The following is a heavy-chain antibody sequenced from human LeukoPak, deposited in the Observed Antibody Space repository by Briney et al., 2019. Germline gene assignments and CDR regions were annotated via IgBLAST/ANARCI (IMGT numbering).Heavy chain of an antibody. CDR1: GYTFTSYA. Sequence: ASVKVSCKASGYTFTSYAMNWVRQAPGQGLEWMGWINTNTGNPTYAQGFTGRFVFSLDTSVSTAYLQISSLKAEDTAVYYCARDHVKLTSSFHPFDAFDVWGQRTLVTVSS. J-gene: IGHJ3*01. D-gene: IGHD2-2*01. CDR2: INTNTGNP. CDR3: ARDHVKLTSSFHPFDAFDV. V-gene: IGHV7-4-1*02.